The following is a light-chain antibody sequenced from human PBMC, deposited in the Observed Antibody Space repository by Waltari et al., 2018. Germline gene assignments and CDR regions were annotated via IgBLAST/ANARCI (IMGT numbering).Light chain of an antibody. J-gene: IGLJ3*02. CDR1: SSDVGGYNY. CDR2: DVS. CDR3: SSYTSSSTWV. Sequence: QSALTQPASVSVSPGQSITISCTAPSSDVGGYNYVSWYQQHPGKAPKLMIYDVSKRPSGVSNRLSGSKSGNTASRTISGLQAEDEADYYCSSYTSSSTWVFGGGTKLTVL. V-gene: IGLV2-14*01.